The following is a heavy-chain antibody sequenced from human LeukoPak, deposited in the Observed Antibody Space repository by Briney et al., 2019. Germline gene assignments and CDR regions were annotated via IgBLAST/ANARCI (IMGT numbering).Heavy chain of an antibody. D-gene: IGHD6-19*01. CDR2: INHSGST. CDR3: ARRDSSGWGSI. J-gene: IGHJ3*02. Sequence: SETLSLTCAVYGGSFSGYYWSWIRQPPGKGLEWIGEINHSGSTNYNPSLKSRVTISVDTSKNQFSLKLSSVTAADTAVYYCARRDSSGWGSIWGQGTMVTVSS. CDR1: GGSFSGYY. V-gene: IGHV4-34*01.